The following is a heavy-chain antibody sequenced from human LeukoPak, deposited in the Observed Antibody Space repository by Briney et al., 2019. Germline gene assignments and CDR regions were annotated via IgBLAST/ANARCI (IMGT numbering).Heavy chain of an antibody. CDR3: ARERSSMVTGFDY. Sequence: GGSLRLSCAASGFTFSSYSMNWVRQAPGKGLEWVSSISSSSSYIYYADSVKGRFTISRDNAKNSLYLQMNSLRAEDTAVYYCARERSSMVTGFDYWGQGTLVTVSS. D-gene: IGHD5-18*01. CDR2: ISSSSSYI. J-gene: IGHJ4*02. CDR1: GFTFSSYS. V-gene: IGHV3-21*01.